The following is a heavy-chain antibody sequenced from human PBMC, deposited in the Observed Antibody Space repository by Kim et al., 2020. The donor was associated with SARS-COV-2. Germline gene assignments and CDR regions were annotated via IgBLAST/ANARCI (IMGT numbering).Heavy chain of an antibody. CDR1: GFTFSSYS. CDR2: ISSSSSTI. V-gene: IGHV3-48*02. CDR3: AREILGYCSGGSCYSGRGAFDI. Sequence: GGSLRLSCAASGFTFSSYSMNWVRQAPGKGLEWVSYISSSSSTIYYADSVKGRFTISRDNAKNSLYLQMNSLRDEDTAVYYCAREILGYCSGGSCYSGRGAFDIWGQGTMVTVSS. J-gene: IGHJ3*02. D-gene: IGHD2-15*01.